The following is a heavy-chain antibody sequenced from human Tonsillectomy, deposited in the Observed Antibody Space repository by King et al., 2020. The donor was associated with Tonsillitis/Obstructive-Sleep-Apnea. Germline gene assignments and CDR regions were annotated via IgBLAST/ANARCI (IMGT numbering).Heavy chain of an antibody. V-gene: IGHV2-26*01. CDR2: IFSNDDK. Sequence: TLQESGPVLLKPTETLTLTCIVSGFSLSNPTMGVSWIRQPPGKAPEWLAHIFSNDDKSYSTSLKSRLTISKDTSKSQVVLSMTNVDTVDTATYYCARMSGSCNGTTCYPRLNGMDVWGQGTTVTVSS. D-gene: IGHD2-15*01. CDR3: ARMSGSCNGTTCYPRLNGMDV. CDR1: GFSLSNPTMG. J-gene: IGHJ6*02.